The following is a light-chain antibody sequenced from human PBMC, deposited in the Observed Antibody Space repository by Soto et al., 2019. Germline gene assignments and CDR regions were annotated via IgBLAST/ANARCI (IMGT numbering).Light chain of an antibody. CDR1: ESVSIN. CDR2: DAS. Sequence: EIVLTQSPGTLSLSPGERATLSCRASESVSINLAWYQQRPGQAPRLLIYDASTRATGIPARFSGSGSGTEFTLTIRSLQSEDFAVYYCQQYNNWRSFGQGTKVDI. V-gene: IGKV3D-15*01. CDR3: QQYNNWRS. J-gene: IGKJ1*01.